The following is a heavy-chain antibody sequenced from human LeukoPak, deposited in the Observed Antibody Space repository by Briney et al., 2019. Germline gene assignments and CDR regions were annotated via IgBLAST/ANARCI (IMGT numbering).Heavy chain of an antibody. J-gene: IGHJ4*02. CDR1: GDSVSSNSAA. Sequence: SQTLSLTCAISGDSVSSNSAAWNWIRQSPSRGLEWLGRTYYRSKWYNDYAVSVKSRITINPDTSKNQFSLQLSSVTPEDTAVYYCARGRYSGYDWGSDYFDYWGQGTLVTVSS. CDR3: ARGRYSGYDWGSDYFDY. V-gene: IGHV6-1*01. CDR2: TYYRSKWYN. D-gene: IGHD5-12*01.